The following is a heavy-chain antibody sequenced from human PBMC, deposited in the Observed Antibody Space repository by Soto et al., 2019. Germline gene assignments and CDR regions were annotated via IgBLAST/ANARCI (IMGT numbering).Heavy chain of an antibody. J-gene: IGHJ6*03. CDR3: TRDLLWFGELPLYYMDV. D-gene: IGHD3-10*01. Sequence: GASVKVSCKASGYTFTSYGISWVRQAPGQGLEWMGWISAYNGNTNYAQKLQGRVTMTTDTSTSTAYMELRSLRSDDTAVYYCTRDLLWFGELPLYYMDVWGKGTTVTVSS. CDR2: ISAYNGNT. CDR1: GYTFTSYG. V-gene: IGHV1-18*01.